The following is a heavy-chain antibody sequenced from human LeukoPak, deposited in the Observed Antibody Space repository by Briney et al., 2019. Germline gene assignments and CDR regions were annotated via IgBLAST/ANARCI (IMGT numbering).Heavy chain of an antibody. D-gene: IGHD2-2*01. CDR2: ISGSGGST. V-gene: IGHV3-23*01. J-gene: IGHJ6*03. CDR3: AKDGYCSSTSCDYYYYYMDV. Sequence: PGGSLRLSCAASGFTFSSYAMSWVRQAPGKGLEWVSAISGSGGSTYYEDSVKGRFTISRDNSKNTLYLQMNSLRAEDTAVYYCAKDGYCSSTSCDYYYYYMDVWGQGTLVAVSS. CDR1: GFTFSSYA.